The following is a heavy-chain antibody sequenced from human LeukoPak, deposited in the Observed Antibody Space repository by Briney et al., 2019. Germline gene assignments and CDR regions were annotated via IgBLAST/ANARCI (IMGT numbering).Heavy chain of an antibody. CDR1: GGSISSYY. CDR3: SRVDKYSSSWYSSGAFDI. Sequence: KPSETLSLTCTVSGGSISSYYWSWIRQPPGKGLEWIGYIYYSGSTNYNPSLKSRVTISVDTSKNQFSLKLSSVTAADTAVYYCSRVDKYSSSWYSSGAFDIWGQGTMVTVSS. D-gene: IGHD6-13*01. J-gene: IGHJ3*02. CDR2: IYYSGST. V-gene: IGHV4-59*01.